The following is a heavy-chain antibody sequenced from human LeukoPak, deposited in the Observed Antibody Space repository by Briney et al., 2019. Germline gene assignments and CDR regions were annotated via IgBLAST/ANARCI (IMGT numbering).Heavy chain of an antibody. J-gene: IGHJ4*02. CDR3: AREKGAAAGYFDN. Sequence: GGSLRLSCAASGFTFSSYWMSWVRQAPGRGLEWVSYISSSGSTIYYADSVKGRFTISRDNAKNSLFLQMNSLRAGDTAVYYCAREKGAAAGYFDNWGQGTLVTVPS. V-gene: IGHV3-48*04. CDR1: GFTFSSYW. CDR2: ISSSGSTI. D-gene: IGHD6-13*01.